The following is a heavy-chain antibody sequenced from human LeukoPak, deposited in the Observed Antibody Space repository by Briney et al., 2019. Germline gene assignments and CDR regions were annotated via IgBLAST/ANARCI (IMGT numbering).Heavy chain of an antibody. CDR3: AKDRRITIFGVAHNAFDI. V-gene: IGHV3-23*01. CDR2: ISGSGGST. D-gene: IGHD3-3*01. Sequence: GGSPRLSCAASGFTFSSYAMSWVRQAPGKGLEWVSAISGSGGSTYYADSVKGRFTISRDNAKNSLYLQMNSLRAEDTAVYYCAKDRRITIFGVAHNAFDIWGQGTMVTVSS. CDR1: GFTFSSYA. J-gene: IGHJ3*02.